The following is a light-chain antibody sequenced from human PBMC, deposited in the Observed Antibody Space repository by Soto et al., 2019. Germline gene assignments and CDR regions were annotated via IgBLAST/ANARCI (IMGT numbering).Light chain of an antibody. CDR2: GAS. CDR1: QSVSSN. Sequence: EIVLTQSPGTLSLSPGERATFSCRASQSVSSNLAWYQQKPGQAPRLLIYGASIRATGIPARFSGSGSGTEFTLTISSLQSEDFAIYYCQQYNNWPPWTFGQGTKVDIK. CDR3: QQYNNWPPWT. V-gene: IGKV3-15*01. J-gene: IGKJ1*01.